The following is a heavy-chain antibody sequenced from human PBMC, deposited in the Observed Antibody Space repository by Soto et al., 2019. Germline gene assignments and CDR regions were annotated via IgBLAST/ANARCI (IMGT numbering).Heavy chain of an antibody. CDR2: INAGNGNT. V-gene: IGHV1-3*01. D-gene: IGHD2-21*01. Sequence: ASVKVSCKASGYTFTSYAMHWVRQAPGQRLEWMGWINAGNGNTKYSQKFQGRVTITRDTSASTAYMELSSLRSEDTAVYYCARSEYCGGDCHLLYYFDYWGQGTLVTVSS. J-gene: IGHJ4*02. CDR1: GYTFTSYA. CDR3: ARSEYCGGDCHLLYYFDY.